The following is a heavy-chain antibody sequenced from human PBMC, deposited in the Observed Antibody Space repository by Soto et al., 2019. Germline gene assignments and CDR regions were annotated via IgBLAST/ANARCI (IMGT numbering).Heavy chain of an antibody. D-gene: IGHD6-6*01. Sequence: ASVKVSCKASGYTFTSYAMHWVRQAPGQRLEWMGWINAGNGNTKYSQKFKGRVTITRDTSASTVYMELSSLIFVDTAVYYCARTPGGSSSFVDYWGQGTLVTVSS. CDR3: ARTPGGSSSFVDY. CDR2: INAGNGNT. J-gene: IGHJ4*02. V-gene: IGHV1-3*01. CDR1: GYTFTSYA.